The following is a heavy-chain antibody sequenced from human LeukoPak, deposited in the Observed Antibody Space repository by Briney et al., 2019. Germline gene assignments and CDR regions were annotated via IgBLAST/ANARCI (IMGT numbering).Heavy chain of an antibody. D-gene: IGHD4-17*01. J-gene: IGHJ4*02. CDR2: IWYDGSNK. CDR3: AKAGSDYGDYEEIDY. V-gene: IGHV3-30*02. CDR1: GFTFSSYG. Sequence: GGSLRLSCAASGFTFSSYGMHWVRQAPGKGLEWVAVIWYDGSNKYYADSVKGRFTISRDNSKNTLYLQMNSLRAEDTAVYYCAKAGSDYGDYEEIDYWGQGTLVTVSS.